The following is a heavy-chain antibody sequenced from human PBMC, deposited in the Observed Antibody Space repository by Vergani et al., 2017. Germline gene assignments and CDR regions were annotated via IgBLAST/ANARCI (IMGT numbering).Heavy chain of an antibody. Sequence: EVQLVESGGGLVPPGRSLRLSCAASGFSFGDYAMTWVRQAPGKGLEWVAFIRNKAYGGTTEYAASVKGRFTISRDDSKRLAYLQMNSLKTEDTAVYYCTTPTKWELRYYFDYWGQGTLVTVSS. CDR1: GFSFGDYA. V-gene: IGHV3-49*04. CDR2: IRNKAYGGTT. J-gene: IGHJ4*02. D-gene: IGHD3-9*01. CDR3: TTPTKWELRYYFDY.